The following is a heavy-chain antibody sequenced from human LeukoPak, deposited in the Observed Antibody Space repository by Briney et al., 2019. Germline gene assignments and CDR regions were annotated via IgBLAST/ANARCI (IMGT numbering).Heavy chain of an antibody. D-gene: IGHD3-22*01. V-gene: IGHV3-74*01. CDR1: GFSFSSYW. CDR3: ARAPSEIGGYYPEYFRH. CDR2: IKSDGKT. J-gene: IGHJ1*01. Sequence: GGSLRLSCAASGFSFSSYWMHWVRQAQGKGLVWVSRIKSDGKTNYADSVKGRFTISGDNAKNTVSLQMTSLRAEDTGVYYCARAPSEIGGYYPEYFRHWGQGTLVTVSS.